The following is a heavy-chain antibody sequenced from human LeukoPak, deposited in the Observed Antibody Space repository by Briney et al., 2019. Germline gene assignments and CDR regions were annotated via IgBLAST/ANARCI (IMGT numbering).Heavy chain of an antibody. CDR2: XSYDGSSK. CDR1: GXXXXSYX. J-gene: IGHJ5*02. CDR3: ARNPAAWFGELSSWFDP. V-gene: IGHV3-30-3*01. D-gene: IGHD3-10*01. Sequence: GXXXXSYXXQWVRQAAGKGREXXAVXSYDGSSKYYADSVKGRFTISRDNSENTLYPQMSSLKTDDSAVYYCARNPAAWFGELSSWFDPWGQGTLVTVSS.